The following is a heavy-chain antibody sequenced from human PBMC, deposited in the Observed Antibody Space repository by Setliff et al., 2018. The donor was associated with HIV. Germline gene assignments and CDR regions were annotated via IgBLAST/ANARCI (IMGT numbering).Heavy chain of an antibody. CDR2: ISSSGGYT. CDR1: GFTFSDYY. V-gene: IGHV3-11*05. CDR3: VRDGGGSYQKYFQH. J-gene: IGHJ1*01. Sequence: PGGSLRLSCAASGFTFSDYYMSWIRQAPGKGLEWVSYISSSGGYTMYAESVQGRFTISRDNAINSLYLQMNSLRAEDTAVYYCVRDGGGSYQKYFQHWGQGTLVTVPQ. D-gene: IGHD1-26*01.